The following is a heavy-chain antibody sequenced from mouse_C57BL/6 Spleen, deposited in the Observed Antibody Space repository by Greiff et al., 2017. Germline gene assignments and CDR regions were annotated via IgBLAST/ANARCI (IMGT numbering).Heavy chain of an antibody. V-gene: IGHV1-15*01. CDR3: TGLYYFDY. Sequence: VQVVESGAELVRPGASVTLSCKASGYTFTDYEMHWVKQTPVHGLEWIGAIDPETGGTAYNQKFKGKAILTADKSSSTAYMELRSLTSEDSAVYYCTGLYYFDYWGQGTTLTVSS. J-gene: IGHJ2*01. CDR1: GYTFTDYE. D-gene: IGHD3-1*01. CDR2: IDPETGGT.